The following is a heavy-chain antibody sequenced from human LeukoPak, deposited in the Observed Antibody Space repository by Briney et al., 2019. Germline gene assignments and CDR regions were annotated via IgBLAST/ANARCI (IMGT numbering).Heavy chain of an antibody. CDR2: ISGSGGST. V-gene: IGHV3-23*01. D-gene: IGHD3-9*01. Sequence: PGGSLRLSCAASGFTFSSYAMSWVRQAPGKGLEWVSAISGSGGSTYYADSVKGRFTIPRDNSKNTLYLQMNSLRAEDTAVYCCAKGLRYFDWLSLHWGQGTLVTVSS. J-gene: IGHJ4*02. CDR1: GFTFSSYA. CDR3: AKGLRYFDWLSLH.